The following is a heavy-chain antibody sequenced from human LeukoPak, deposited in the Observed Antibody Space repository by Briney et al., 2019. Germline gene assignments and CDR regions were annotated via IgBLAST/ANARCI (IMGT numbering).Heavy chain of an antibody. J-gene: IGHJ4*02. D-gene: IGHD3-22*01. CDR2: INHSGST. V-gene: IGHV4-34*01. CDR1: GGSFSGYY. Sequence: SETLSLTCAVYGGSFSGYYWSWIRQPPGKGLEWIGEINHSGSTNYNPSLKSRVTISVDTSKNQSSLKLSSVTAADTAVYYCARGQLTMIVVVNTLEKNFYFDYWGQGTLVTVSS. CDR3: ARGQLTMIVVVNTLEKNFYFDY.